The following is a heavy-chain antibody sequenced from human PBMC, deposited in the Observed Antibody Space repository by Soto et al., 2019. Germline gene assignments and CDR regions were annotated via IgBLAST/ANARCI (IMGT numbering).Heavy chain of an antibody. V-gene: IGHV4-34*01. CDR3: ARGRYYDSSGLDY. Sequence: SETLSLTCAVNGGSFSGYFWSWIRQPPGKGLEWIGEINHGGSTKYIPSLKSRVTISIATSKNQFSLRLSSVTAADTAAYFCARGRYYDSSGLDYWGQGTLVTVSS. CDR2: INHGGST. D-gene: IGHD3-22*01. CDR1: GGSFSGYF. J-gene: IGHJ4*02.